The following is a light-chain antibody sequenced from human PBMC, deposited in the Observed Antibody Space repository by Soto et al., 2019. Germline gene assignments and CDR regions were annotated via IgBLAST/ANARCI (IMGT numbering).Light chain of an antibody. V-gene: IGKV1D-12*01. J-gene: IGKJ4*01. CDR3: QQANSFPLT. CDR2: AAS. Sequence: DIQMTQSPSSVSASVGDRVTITCRASQGISSWLAWYQHKPGKAPKLLISAASSLQSGVPSRFSGSVSGTDFTLTISSLQTEDFATYYCQQANSFPLTFGGGTKVEIK. CDR1: QGISSW.